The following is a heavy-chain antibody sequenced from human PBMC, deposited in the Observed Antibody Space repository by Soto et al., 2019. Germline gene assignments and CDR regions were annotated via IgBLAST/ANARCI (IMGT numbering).Heavy chain of an antibody. CDR3: ASGMVPSFDY. D-gene: IGHD3-10*01. CDR2: IYYSGST. CDR1: GGSISSYY. V-gene: IGHV4-59*01. Sequence: SETLSLTCTVSGGSISSYYWSWIRQPPGKGLEWIGYIYYSGSTNYNPSLKSRVTISVDTSKNQFSLKLSSVTAADTAVYYCASGMVPSFDYWGQGTLVTVPS. J-gene: IGHJ4*02.